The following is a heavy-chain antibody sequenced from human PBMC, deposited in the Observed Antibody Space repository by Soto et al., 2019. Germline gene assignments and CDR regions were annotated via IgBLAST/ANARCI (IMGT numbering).Heavy chain of an antibody. V-gene: IGHV3-30-3*01. J-gene: IGHJ4*02. CDR2: ISYDGSNK. CDR1: GFTFSSYA. D-gene: IGHD3-10*01. CDR3: AVDDGELVDY. Sequence: QVPLVESGGGVVQPGRSLRLSCAASGFTFSSYAMHWVRQAPGKGLEWVAVISYDGSNKYYADSVKGRFTISRDNSRTSLYLQVNSPRAEDTAVYYYAVDDGELVDYWGQGTLVTVSS.